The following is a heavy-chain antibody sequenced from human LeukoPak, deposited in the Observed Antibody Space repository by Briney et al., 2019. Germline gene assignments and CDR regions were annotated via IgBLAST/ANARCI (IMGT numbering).Heavy chain of an antibody. J-gene: IGHJ6*02. CDR3: ARAPRRYLYGMDV. D-gene: IGHD3-9*01. CDR1: GFTFSSYS. CDR2: ISSSSSTI. Sequence: GGSLRLSCAASGFTFSSYSMNWVRQAPGKGLEWVSYISSSSSTIYYADSVKGRFTISRDNAKNSLYLQMNSLRAEDTAVYYCARAPRRYLYGMDVWGQGTTVTVSS. V-gene: IGHV3-48*01.